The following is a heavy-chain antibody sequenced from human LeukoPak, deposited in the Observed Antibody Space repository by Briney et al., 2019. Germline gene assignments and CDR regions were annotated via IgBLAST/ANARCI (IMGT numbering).Heavy chain of an antibody. J-gene: IGHJ4*02. CDR2: ISWNSGSI. V-gene: IGHV3-9*01. D-gene: IGHD6-6*01. CDR1: GFTFDDYA. CDR3: AKDISYSSSSFDY. Sequence: GRSLRLSCADAGFTFDDYAMHWVRQAPGKGLEWVSGISWNSGSIGYADSVKGRFTISRDNAKNSLYLQMNSLRAEDTALYYCAKDISYSSSSFDYWGQGTLVTVSS.